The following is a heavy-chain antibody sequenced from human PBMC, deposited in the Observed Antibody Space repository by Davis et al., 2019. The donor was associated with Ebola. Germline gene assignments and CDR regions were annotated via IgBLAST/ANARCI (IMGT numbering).Heavy chain of an antibody. CDR3: AKTAYCSSTSCPGGMDV. Sequence: GESLKISCAASGFTFSDYYMSWIRQAPGKGLEWVSYISSSGSTIYYADSVKGRFTISRDNSKNTLYLQMNSLRAEDTAVYYCAKTAYCSSTSCPGGMDVWGQGTTVTVSS. CDR2: ISSSGSTI. J-gene: IGHJ6*02. V-gene: IGHV3-11*01. CDR1: GFTFSDYY. D-gene: IGHD2-2*01.